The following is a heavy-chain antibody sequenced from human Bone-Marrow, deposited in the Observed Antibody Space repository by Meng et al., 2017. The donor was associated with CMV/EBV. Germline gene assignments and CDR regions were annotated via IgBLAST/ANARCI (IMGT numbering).Heavy chain of an antibody. CDR2: IYYSGST. D-gene: IGHD3-3*02. CDR3: ARQATLHFWSDRRIDY. Sequence: SETLSLTCTVSGGSISSSSYYWGWIRQPPGKGLEWIGSIYYSGSTYYNPSLKSRVTISVDTSKNQFSLKLSSVTAADTAVYYCARQATLHFWSDRRIDYWGQGTLVTVSS. CDR1: GGSISSSSYY. J-gene: IGHJ4*02. V-gene: IGHV4-39*01.